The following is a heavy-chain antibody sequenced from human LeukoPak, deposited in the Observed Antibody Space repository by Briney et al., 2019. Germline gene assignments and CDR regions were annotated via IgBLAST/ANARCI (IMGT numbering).Heavy chain of an antibody. CDR3: ARDCSGGTCPTGGHDVFDL. J-gene: IGHJ3*01. V-gene: IGHV4-4*02. CDR1: GGSFSDKNW. CDR2: VFPSGDT. D-gene: IGHD2-15*01. Sequence: PSETLSLTCAVSGGSFSDKNWWTWVRQPPGKGLEWIGEVFPSGDTNYNPSLKTRVTMSVDKSKNQFSLQLNSVTAADTAVYFCARDCSGGTCPTGGHDVFDLWGQGTMVTVSS.